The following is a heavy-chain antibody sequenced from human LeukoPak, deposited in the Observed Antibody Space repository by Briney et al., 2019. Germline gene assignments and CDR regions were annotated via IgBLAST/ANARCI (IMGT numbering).Heavy chain of an antibody. Sequence: GGSLRLSCVAPGLTFANYGMMWVRQAPGKGLVWVSYIDGDGRTTTYADSVKGRFTISRDNAKNTLYLQMNSLRAEDTAMYYCARNYNGMSCWGQGTLVIVSS. J-gene: IGHJ4*02. CDR1: GLTFANYG. CDR3: ARNYNGMSC. V-gene: IGHV3-74*01. D-gene: IGHD1-26*01. CDR2: IDGDGRTT.